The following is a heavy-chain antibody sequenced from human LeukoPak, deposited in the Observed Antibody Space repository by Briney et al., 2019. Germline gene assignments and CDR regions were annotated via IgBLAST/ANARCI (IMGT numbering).Heavy chain of an antibody. CDR2: ISNDGNYI. D-gene: IGHD3-10*01. V-gene: IGHV3-21*01. J-gene: IGHJ6*02. Sequence: PGGSLRLSCAASGFSFSTYSMNWVRQAPGKGLEWVSSISNDGNYIYYADSVKGRFTISRDNAKNSLYLQMNSLRAEDTAVYYCAREVSGVYYYYGMDVWGQGTTVTVSS. CDR1: GFSFSTYS. CDR3: AREVSGVYYYYGMDV.